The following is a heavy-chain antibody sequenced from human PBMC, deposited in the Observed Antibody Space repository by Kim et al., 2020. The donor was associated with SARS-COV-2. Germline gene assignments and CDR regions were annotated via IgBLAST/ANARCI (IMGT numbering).Heavy chain of an antibody. Sequence: SETLSLTCTVSGGSISSSSYYWGWIRQPPGKGLEWIGSIYYSGSTYYNPSLKSRVTISVDTSKNQFSLKLSSVTAADTAVYYCARHGRQYYDSSGYYSLLACDIWGQGTMVTVSS. V-gene: IGHV4-39*01. J-gene: IGHJ3*02. CDR1: GGSISSSSYY. D-gene: IGHD3-22*01. CDR2: IYYSGST. CDR3: ARHGRQYYDSSGYYSLLACDI.